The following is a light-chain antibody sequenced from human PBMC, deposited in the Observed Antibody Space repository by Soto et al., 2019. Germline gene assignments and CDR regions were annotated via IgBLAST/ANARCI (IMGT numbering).Light chain of an antibody. V-gene: IGKV3-11*01. CDR1: QSVRSY. J-gene: IGKJ3*01. Sequence: EIVLTQSPATLSLSPGERATLSCRASQSVRSYLAWYQQKPGQTPRLLIYDAFNRATGIPARFSGSGSGTDFTLPISSLEPEDVAVYYCQQRGNWPQTFGPGTKVDI. CDR2: DAF. CDR3: QQRGNWPQT.